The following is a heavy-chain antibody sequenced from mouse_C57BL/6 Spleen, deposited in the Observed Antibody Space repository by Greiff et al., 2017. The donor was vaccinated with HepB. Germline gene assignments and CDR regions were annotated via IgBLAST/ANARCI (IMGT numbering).Heavy chain of an antibody. Sequence: VQGVESGAELVRPGASVTLSCKASGYTFTDYEMHWVKQTPVHGLEWIGAIDPETGGTAYNQKFKGKAILTADKSSSTAYMELRSLTSEDSAVYYCTLLLRPWGQGTTLTVSS. J-gene: IGHJ2*01. CDR3: TLLLRP. CDR1: GYTFTDYE. D-gene: IGHD1-1*01. CDR2: IDPETGGT. V-gene: IGHV1-15*01.